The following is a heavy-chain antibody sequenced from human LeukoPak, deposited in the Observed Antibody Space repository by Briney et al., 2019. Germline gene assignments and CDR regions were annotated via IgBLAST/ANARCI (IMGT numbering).Heavy chain of an antibody. J-gene: IGHJ5*02. D-gene: IGHD2-15*01. CDR1: GFTFSNYA. CDR2: ISATTSTT. Sequence: GGSLRLSCAASGFTFSNYAMSWVRQSPGKGLEWVSAISATTSTTYYADSVRGRFTISRDISKNTLYLQMNSLRVEDTAVYYCAKSKEDCCGSFDPWGQGTLVTVSS. CDR3: AKSKEDCCGSFDP. V-gene: IGHV3-23*01.